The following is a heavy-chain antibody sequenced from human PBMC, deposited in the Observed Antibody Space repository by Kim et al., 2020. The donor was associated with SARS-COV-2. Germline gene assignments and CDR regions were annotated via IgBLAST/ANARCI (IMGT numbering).Heavy chain of an antibody. Sequence: GGSLRLSCAASGFTFSDYYLNWIRQAPGKGLEWVSYISSDGSSIYYADSVKGRFTITRDNAKNSLFLQMNSLRAETTAVYYCASPYGSNCDPVNYWGQGT. CDR3: ASPYGSNCDPVNY. D-gene: IGHD6-13*01. CDR1: GFTFSDYY. J-gene: IGHJ4*02. CDR2: ISSDGSSI. V-gene: IGHV3-11*01.